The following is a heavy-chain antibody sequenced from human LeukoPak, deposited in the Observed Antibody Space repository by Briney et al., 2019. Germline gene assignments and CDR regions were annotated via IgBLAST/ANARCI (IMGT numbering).Heavy chain of an antibody. CDR2: ISSSSSTI. CDR1: GFTFGSYS. Sequence: GGSLRLSCAASGFTFGSYSMNWVRQAPGKGLEWVSYISSSSSTIYYADSVKGRFTISRDNAKNSLYLQMNSLRAEDTAVYYCAVREVVGATGPGYWGQGTLVTVSS. J-gene: IGHJ4*02. D-gene: IGHD1-26*01. V-gene: IGHV3-48*01. CDR3: AVREVVGATGPGY.